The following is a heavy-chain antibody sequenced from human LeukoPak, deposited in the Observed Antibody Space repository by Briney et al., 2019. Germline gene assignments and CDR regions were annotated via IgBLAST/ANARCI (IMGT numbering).Heavy chain of an antibody. D-gene: IGHD3/OR15-3a*01. Sequence: GGPLRLSCAASGFTMSNYGVSWVRQAPGKGLEWVSGIRSAVDTTHYADSVKGRFIISRDNSKNTLSLQLNSLRPEDTALYYCAKHFCTGLDCSLFDSWGQGTLVTVSS. CDR3: AKHFCTGLDCSLFDS. J-gene: IGHJ4*02. V-gene: IGHV3-23*01. CDR1: GFTMSNYG. CDR2: IRSAVDTT.